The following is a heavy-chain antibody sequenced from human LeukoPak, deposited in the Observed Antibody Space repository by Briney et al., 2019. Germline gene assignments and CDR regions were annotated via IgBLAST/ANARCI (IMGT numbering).Heavy chain of an antibody. D-gene: IGHD3-22*01. CDR2: ISSSSSYI. J-gene: IGHJ5*02. CDR1: GFTFSSYS. V-gene: IGHV3-21*01. CDR3: ARDYYYDSSGYKTPRGWFDP. Sequence: PGGSLRLSCAASGFTFSSYSMNWVRQAPGKGLEWVSSISSSSSYIYYADSVKGRFTISRDNAKNSLYLQMNSLRAEDTAVYYCARDYYYDSSGYKTPRGWFDPWGQGTLVTVSS.